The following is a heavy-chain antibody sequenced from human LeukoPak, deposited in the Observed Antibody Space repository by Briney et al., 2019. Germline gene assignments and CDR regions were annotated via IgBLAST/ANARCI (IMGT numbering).Heavy chain of an antibody. CDR1: GFTFSSYS. CDR3: WRGIGVGGIAAAGADY. V-gene: IGHV3-21*01. J-gene: IGHJ4*02. D-gene: IGHD6-13*01. Sequence: GGSLRLSCAASGFTFSSYSMNWVRQAPGKGLEWVSSISSSSSYIYYADSVKGRFTISRDNAKNSLYLQMNSLRAEDTAVYYCWRGIGVGGIAAAGADYWGQGTLVTVSS. CDR2: ISSSSSYI.